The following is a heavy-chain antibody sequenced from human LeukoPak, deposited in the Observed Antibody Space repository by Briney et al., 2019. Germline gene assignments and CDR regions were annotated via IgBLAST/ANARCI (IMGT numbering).Heavy chain of an antibody. CDR1: GCTFSSFA. D-gene: IGHD4-17*01. CDR3: TKDPNGDYVGAFDP. V-gene: IGHV3-23*01. Sequence: PGGSLRLSCAASGCTFSSFAMTWVRQPPGKGLEWVCSITGTNYTTYNTHSVKGRFTISRDNSKNTLYLQMNSPRADDTAVYYCTKDPNGDYVGAFDPWGQGTLVTVSS. CDR2: ITGTNYTT. J-gene: IGHJ5*02.